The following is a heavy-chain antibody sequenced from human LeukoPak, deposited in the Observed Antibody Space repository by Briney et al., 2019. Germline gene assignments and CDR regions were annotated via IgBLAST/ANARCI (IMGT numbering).Heavy chain of an antibody. CDR1: GYTFTSYA. CDR2: INAGNGNT. Sequence: ASVKVSCKASGYTFTSYAMHWVRQAPGQRLEWMGWINAGNGNTKYSQKFQGRVTITRDTSASTAYMELSSLRSEDTAVYYCARATDPNNWFDPWGQGTLVTVSS. J-gene: IGHJ5*02. V-gene: IGHV1-3*01. CDR3: ARATDPNNWFDP.